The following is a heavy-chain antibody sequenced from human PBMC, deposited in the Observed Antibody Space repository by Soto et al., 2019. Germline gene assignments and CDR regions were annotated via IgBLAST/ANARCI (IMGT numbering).Heavy chain of an antibody. Sequence: QVQLVESGGGVVQPGRSLRLSCAASGFTFSSYAMHWVRQAPGTGLEWVAVISYDGSNKYYADSVKGRFTISRDNSKNTLYLQMNSLRAEDTAVYYCARIGTMIVVTNDAFDIWGQVTMVTVSS. V-gene: IGHV3-30-3*01. J-gene: IGHJ3*02. CDR2: ISYDGSNK. CDR3: ARIGTMIVVTNDAFDI. CDR1: GFTFSSYA. D-gene: IGHD3-22*01.